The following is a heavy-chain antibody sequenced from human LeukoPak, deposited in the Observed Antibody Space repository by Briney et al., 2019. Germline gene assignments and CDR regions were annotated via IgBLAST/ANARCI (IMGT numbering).Heavy chain of an antibody. D-gene: IGHD1-7*01. Sequence: GGSLRLSCAASGFTFSTYGMHWVRQAPGKGLEWVSSISSSSSYIYYADSVKGRFTISRDNAKNSLYLQMNSLRAEDTAVYYCARVGPNWNYALDYWGQGTLVTVSS. V-gene: IGHV3-21*01. CDR2: ISSSSSYI. CDR3: ARVGPNWNYALDY. J-gene: IGHJ4*02. CDR1: GFTFSTYG.